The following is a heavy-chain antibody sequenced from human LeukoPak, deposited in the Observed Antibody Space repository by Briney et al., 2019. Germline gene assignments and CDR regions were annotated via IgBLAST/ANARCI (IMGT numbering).Heavy chain of an antibody. CDR3: ARSTGWYPFPDY. D-gene: IGHD6-19*01. V-gene: IGHV3-7*01. Sequence: PGGSLRFSCTASGFSFGSYYISWVRQAPGKGLEWVASINQDASEKNYVDSVRGRFTISRDNAKNSLYLQMNSLRAADTAVYYCARSTGWYPFPDYWGQGTLVTVSS. CDR1: GFSFGSYY. J-gene: IGHJ4*02. CDR2: INQDASEK.